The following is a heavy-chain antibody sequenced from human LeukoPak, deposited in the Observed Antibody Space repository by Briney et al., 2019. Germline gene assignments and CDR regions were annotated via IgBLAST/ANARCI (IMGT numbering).Heavy chain of an antibody. CDR3: AKDLRGSYYACDY. CDR1: GFTFSNAW. V-gene: IGHV3-11*04. D-gene: IGHD1-26*01. J-gene: IGHJ4*02. CDR2: IDATGSTI. Sequence: GGSLRLSCAASGFTFSNAWMSWVRQAPGKGLEWVSYIDATGSTIYYADSVKGRFTISRDNSKNSLYLQMNSLRAEDTAVYYCAKDLRGSYYACDYWGQGTLVTVSS.